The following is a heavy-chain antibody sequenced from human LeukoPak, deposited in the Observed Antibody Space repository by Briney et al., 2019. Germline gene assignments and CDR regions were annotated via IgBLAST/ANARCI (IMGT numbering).Heavy chain of an antibody. CDR1: GFTFDDLG. J-gene: IGHJ6*03. Sequence: GGSLRLSCAASGFTFDDLGMTWVRQVPGKGLEWVSGINWNGASTGYADSVRGRFTISRDNAKNSLYLQMNSLRAEDTALYYCARAVCPTIKFCDSSYFMDVWGKGTTVNVS. V-gene: IGHV3-20*04. D-gene: IGHD6-6*01. CDR2: INWNGAST. CDR3: ARAVCPTIKFCDSSYFMDV.